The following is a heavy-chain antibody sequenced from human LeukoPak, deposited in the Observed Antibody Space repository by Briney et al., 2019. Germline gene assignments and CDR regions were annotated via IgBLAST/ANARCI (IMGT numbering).Heavy chain of an antibody. CDR3: AREGTIIAARLPHLHY. V-gene: IGHV1-46*01. D-gene: IGHD6-6*01. J-gene: IGHJ4*02. Sequence: GASVKVSCKASGYTFTDYYMHWVRQAPGQGLEWMGIIKPSGGSTTYAQKFQGRVTMTRDTSTSTVYMELSSLRSEDTAVYYCAREGTIIAARLPHLHYWGQGTLVTVSS. CDR1: GYTFTDYY. CDR2: IKPSGGST.